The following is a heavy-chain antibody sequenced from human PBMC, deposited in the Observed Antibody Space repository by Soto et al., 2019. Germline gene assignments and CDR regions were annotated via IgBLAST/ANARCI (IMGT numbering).Heavy chain of an antibody. D-gene: IGHD6-13*01. Sequence: GESLKISFKGSGYSFTSYWICWVLHMPGKGLEWMGIIYPGDSDTRYSPSFQGQVTISADKSISTAYLQWSSLKASYTAMYYCERPLEAACTHRFDPWAQGTLLPTPQ. CDR3: ERPLEAACTHRFDP. J-gene: IGHJ5*02. V-gene: IGHV5-51*01. CDR2: IYPGDSDT. CDR1: GYSFTSYW.